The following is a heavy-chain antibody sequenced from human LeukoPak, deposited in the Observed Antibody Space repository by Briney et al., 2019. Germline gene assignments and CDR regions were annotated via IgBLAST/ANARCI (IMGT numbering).Heavy chain of an antibody. V-gene: IGHV3-21*01. Sequence: GGSLRLSCAASGFTFSSYSMNWVRQAPGKGLEWVSSISSSSYIYYADSVKGRFTISRDNAKNSLYLQMNSLRAEDTAVYYCARKGAASHFDYWGQGTLVTVSS. CDR2: ISSSSYI. CDR3: ARKGAASHFDY. D-gene: IGHD2-15*01. J-gene: IGHJ4*02. CDR1: GFTFSSYS.